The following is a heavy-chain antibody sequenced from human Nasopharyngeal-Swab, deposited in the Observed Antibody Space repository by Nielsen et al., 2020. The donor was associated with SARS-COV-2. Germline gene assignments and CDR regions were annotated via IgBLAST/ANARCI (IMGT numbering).Heavy chain of an antibody. CDR3: AKILTYGSGTLDY. J-gene: IGHJ4*02. CDR2: ISYDGSNK. CDR1: GFTFSSYG. D-gene: IGHD3-10*01. Sequence: GGSLRLSCAASGFTFSSYGMHWVRQAPGKGLEWVAVISYDGSNKYYADSVKGRFTISRDNSKNTLYLQMNSLRAEDTAVYYCAKILTYGSGTLDYWGQGTLVTVSS. V-gene: IGHV3-30*18.